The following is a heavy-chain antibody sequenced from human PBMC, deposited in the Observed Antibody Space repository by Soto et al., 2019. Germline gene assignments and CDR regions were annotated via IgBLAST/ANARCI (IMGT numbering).Heavy chain of an antibody. Sequence: PSETLSLTCAVSGGSITSANWWTWVRQPPGGGLEWIGEISHSGITNYKASLKSRVTMSVDKTKNYVSLKLTSVTAADTAVYYCARVLRGWFDPWGQGTPVTVSS. V-gene: IGHV4-4*02. J-gene: IGHJ5*02. CDR2: ISHSGIT. CDR1: GGSITSANW. CDR3: ARVLRGWFDP.